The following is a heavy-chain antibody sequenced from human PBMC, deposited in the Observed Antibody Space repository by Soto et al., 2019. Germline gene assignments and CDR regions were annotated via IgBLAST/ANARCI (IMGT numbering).Heavy chain of an antibody. D-gene: IGHD5-18*01. CDR2: IYSGGST. CDR3: ASSVDTAMVTASFYYYYSMDV. J-gene: IGHJ6*02. V-gene: IGHV3-53*02. CDR1: GFTVSSNY. Sequence: EVQLVETGGGLIQPGGSLRLSCAASGFTVSSNYMSWVRQAPGKGLEWVSVIYSGGSTYYADSVKGRFTISRDNSKNTLYLQMNSLRAEDTAVYYCASSVDTAMVTASFYYYYSMDVWGQGTTVTVSS.